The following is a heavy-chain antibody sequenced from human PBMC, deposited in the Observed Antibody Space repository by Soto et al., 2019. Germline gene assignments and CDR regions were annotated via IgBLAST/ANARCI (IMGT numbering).Heavy chain of an antibody. D-gene: IGHD1-1*01. CDR3: VRTGWNPPDY. CDR2: IKEDGSEK. Sequence: EVQLVESGGGLVQPGGSLRLSCAVSGFTFNRHWMSWVRQTPGKGLEWVASIKEDGSEKSYVVSVKGRFTISRDTAKNSLFLQRNSLRVEDTAVYYCVRTGWNPPDYWGQGTLVTVSS. J-gene: IGHJ4*02. CDR1: GFTFNRHW. V-gene: IGHV3-7*01.